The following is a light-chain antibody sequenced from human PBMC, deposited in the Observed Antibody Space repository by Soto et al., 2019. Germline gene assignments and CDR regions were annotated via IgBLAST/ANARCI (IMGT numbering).Light chain of an antibody. CDR2: KVS. Sequence: DVLMTQSPLSLPVSLGQPSSISCRSNQSLLHSDGIAYFSWFQQRPGRSPRRLIYKVSNRDSGVPARFSGSGSGTDFALKISRVEAEDVGVYYCMQSLQTPSITFGQGTRLEIK. CDR1: QSLLHSDGIAY. J-gene: IGKJ5*01. V-gene: IGKV2-30*02. CDR3: MQSLQTPSIT.